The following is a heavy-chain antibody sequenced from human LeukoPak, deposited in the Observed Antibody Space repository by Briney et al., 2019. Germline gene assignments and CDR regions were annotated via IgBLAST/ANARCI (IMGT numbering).Heavy chain of an antibody. CDR1: GGSISSYS. CDR3: ARDLSYPLYYFDY. J-gene: IGHJ4*02. V-gene: IGHV4-4*07. D-gene: IGHD2-2*01. CDR2: LYTSGST. Sequence: SETLSLTCTVSGGSISSYSWSWLRQPAGKGLEWLGRLYTSGSTNYNPSGTSRVTMSLDTSNNQFSLKMKYVTAADTAVYYCARDLSYPLYYFDYWGQGTLVTVSS.